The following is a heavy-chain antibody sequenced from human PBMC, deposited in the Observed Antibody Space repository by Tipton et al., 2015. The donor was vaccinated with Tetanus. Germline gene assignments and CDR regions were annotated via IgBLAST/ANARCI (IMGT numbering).Heavy chain of an antibody. CDR2: ISYTGTT. V-gene: IGHV4-31*03. J-gene: IGHJ6*02. CDR1: GGSINNGGYY. D-gene: IGHD3-10*01. Sequence: TLSLTCTVSGGSINNGGYYWSCIRQHPGKGLDWIGYISYTGTTHYNPTLKSRVTISVDTSQKRISLKVSSVTAADTAVYYCARDRGVRGGYYFFHGMDVWGQGTTVTVSS. CDR3: ARDRGVRGGYYFFHGMDV.